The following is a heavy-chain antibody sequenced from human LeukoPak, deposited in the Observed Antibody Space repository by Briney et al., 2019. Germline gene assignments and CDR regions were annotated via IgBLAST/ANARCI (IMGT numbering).Heavy chain of an antibody. CDR3: AHSGSYRYYFDY. V-gene: IGHV1-18*01. CDR2: ISAYNGNS. D-gene: IGHD1-26*01. CDR1: GYTFTSYG. Sequence: ASVKVSCKASGYTFTSYGISWVRQAPGQGLEWMGWISAYNGNSNYAQKLQGRVTMTTDTSTSTAYMELRSLRSDDTAVYYCAHSGSYRYYFDYWGQGTLVTVSS. J-gene: IGHJ4*02.